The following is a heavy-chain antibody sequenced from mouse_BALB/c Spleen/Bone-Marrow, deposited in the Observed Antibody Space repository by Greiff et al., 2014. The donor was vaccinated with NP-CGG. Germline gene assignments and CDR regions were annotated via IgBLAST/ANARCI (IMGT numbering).Heavy chain of an antibody. V-gene: IGHV1-9*01. CDR1: GYTFSSYW. Sequence: VQLQQSGAELMKPGASVKVSCKATGYTFSSYWIEWVKQRPGHGLEWIGEILPGSGNTNYNEKFKGKATFTADTSSNTAYMQLSSLTSEGSAVYYCARWAFDAWFAYWGQGTLVTVSA. CDR3: ARWAFDAWFAY. D-gene: IGHD3-1*01. J-gene: IGHJ3*01. CDR2: ILPGSGNT.